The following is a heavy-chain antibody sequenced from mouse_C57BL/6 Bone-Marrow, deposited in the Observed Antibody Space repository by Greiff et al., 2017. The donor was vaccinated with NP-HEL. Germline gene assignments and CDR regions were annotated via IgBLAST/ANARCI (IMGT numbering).Heavy chain of an antibody. V-gene: IGHV1-72*01. D-gene: IGHD1-1*01. CDR2: IDPNSGGT. CDR3: ARYTTVVAEGWYFDV. CDR1: GYTFTSYW. J-gene: IGHJ1*03. Sequence: QVQLQQPGAELVKPGASVKLSCKASGYTFTSYWMHWVKQRPGRGLEWIGRIDPNSGGTKYNEKFKSKATLTVDKPSSTAYMQLSILTSEDSAFYYCARYTTVVAEGWYFDVWGTGTTVTVSS.